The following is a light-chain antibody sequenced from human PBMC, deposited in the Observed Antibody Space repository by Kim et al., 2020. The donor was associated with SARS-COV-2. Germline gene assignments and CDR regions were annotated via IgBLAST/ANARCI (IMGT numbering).Light chain of an antibody. CDR1: SLRHYY. Sequence: VALGQKVRSTCQGDSLRHYYATWYQQKPRQAPVLVIYGRNNRPSGIPDRFSGSASGNTASLTISGTQAEDEADFYCQSRDSGGKVIFGGGTQLTVL. J-gene: IGLJ2*01. CDR2: GRN. V-gene: IGLV3-19*01. CDR3: QSRDSGGKVI.